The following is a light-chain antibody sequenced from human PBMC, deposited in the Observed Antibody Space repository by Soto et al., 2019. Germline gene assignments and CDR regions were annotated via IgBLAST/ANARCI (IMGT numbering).Light chain of an antibody. CDR1: QRITNS. Sequence: DIQMTQSPSSLSASVGDRVTIPCRASQRITNSLNWYQQKPGRAPNLLIYAASSLQRGAPSRFSDGGSGTDFTLTISSLQPDDFATYYCHQTYSPPFTFGPGTKVDIK. J-gene: IGKJ3*01. CDR3: HQTYSPPFT. V-gene: IGKV1-39*01. CDR2: AAS.